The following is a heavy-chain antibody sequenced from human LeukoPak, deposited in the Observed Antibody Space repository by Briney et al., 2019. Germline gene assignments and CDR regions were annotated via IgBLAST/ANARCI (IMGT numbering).Heavy chain of an antibody. V-gene: IGHV3-48*03. CDR2: ISGSNTI. CDR1: GFTFSNSE. CDR3: ARSTPSDFYFDY. Sequence: PGGSLRLYCAASGFTFSNSEMNWVRRPSGKGLEWVSYISGSNTIYYADSVKGRFTISRDNAKNSLYLQMNNLRAEDTAVYYCARSTPSDFYFDYWGQGTLVTVSS. D-gene: IGHD2-2*01. J-gene: IGHJ4*02.